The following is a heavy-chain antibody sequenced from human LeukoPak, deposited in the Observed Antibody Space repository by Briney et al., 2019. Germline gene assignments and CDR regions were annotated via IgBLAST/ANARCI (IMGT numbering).Heavy chain of an antibody. D-gene: IGHD5-24*01. Sequence: PSETLSLTCTVSGGSISSSSYYWGWIRQPPGKGLEWIGTIYYNGNTYYNASLESRVTVSIDTSKFQFSLKLSSVTAADTAIYYCARRKRWLQLDGFDIWGQGTMVTVS. J-gene: IGHJ3*02. CDR1: GGSISSSSYY. CDR3: ARRKRWLQLDGFDI. V-gene: IGHV4-39*01. CDR2: IYYNGNT.